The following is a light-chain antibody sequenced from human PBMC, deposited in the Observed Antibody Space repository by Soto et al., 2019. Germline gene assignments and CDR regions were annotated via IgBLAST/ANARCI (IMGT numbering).Light chain of an antibody. Sequence: QSLLTQPASVSGSPGQSITISCTGTSSDVGSYNLVSWYQQHPGKAPKLMIYEVSKRPSGVSNRFSGSKSGNTASLTISGLQAEDEADYYCCSYAGSSLYVFGTGTKDTVL. CDR2: EVS. CDR3: CSYAGSSLYV. J-gene: IGLJ1*01. CDR1: SSDVGSYNL. V-gene: IGLV2-23*02.